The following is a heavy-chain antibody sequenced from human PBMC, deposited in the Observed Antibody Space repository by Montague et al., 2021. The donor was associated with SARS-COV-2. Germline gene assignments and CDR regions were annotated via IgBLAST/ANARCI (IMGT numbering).Heavy chain of an antibody. CDR2: IYWXDDK. CDR3: ARIQATVNAFDI. V-gene: IGHV2-5*02. D-gene: IGHD4-17*01. Sequence: PALVKPTQTLTLTCAFSGFSLSTSGVGVGWIRQPPGKALEWLALIYWXDDKRYSPSLKSRLTISKDTSKNQVVLTMTNMDPVDTATYYCARIQATVNAFDIWGQGTMVTVSS. CDR1: GFSLSTSGVG. J-gene: IGHJ3*02.